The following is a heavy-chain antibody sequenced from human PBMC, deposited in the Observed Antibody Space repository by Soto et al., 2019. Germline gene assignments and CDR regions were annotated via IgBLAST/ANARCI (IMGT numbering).Heavy chain of an antibody. CDR2: ISYDGSNK. D-gene: IGHD2-15*01. J-gene: IGHJ4*02. CDR3: AKAKGVVVVAEGTRSFDY. V-gene: IGHV3-30*18. Sequence: GGSLRLSCAASGFTFSSYGMHWVRQAPGKGLEWVAVISYDGSNKYYADSVKGRFTISRDNSKNTLYLQMNSLRAEDTAVYYCAKAKGVVVVAEGTRSFDYWGQGTLVTVSS. CDR1: GFTFSSYG.